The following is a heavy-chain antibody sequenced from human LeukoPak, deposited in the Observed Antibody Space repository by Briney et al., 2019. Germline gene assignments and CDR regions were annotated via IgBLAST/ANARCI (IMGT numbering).Heavy chain of an antibody. Sequence: SETLSLTCAVYGGSFSGYYCSWIRQSPGKGLEWIGEVNHSGSTNYNPSLKSRVTISVDTSKNQISLKLSSVTAADTAVYYCARHTRVYYLDPWGQGTLVTVSS. CDR1: GGSFSGYY. V-gene: IGHV4-34*01. CDR3: ARHTRVYYLDP. CDR2: VNHSGST. D-gene: IGHD3-22*01. J-gene: IGHJ5*02.